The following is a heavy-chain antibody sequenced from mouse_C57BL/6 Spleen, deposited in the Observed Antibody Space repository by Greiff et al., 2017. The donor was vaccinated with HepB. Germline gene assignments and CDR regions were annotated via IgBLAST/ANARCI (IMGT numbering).Heavy chain of an antibody. CDR3: TTYGSSFYYFDY. CDR2: IDPEDGDT. D-gene: IGHD1-1*01. CDR1: GFNIKDYY. V-gene: IGHV14-1*01. J-gene: IGHJ2*01. Sequence: EVQLQQSGAELVRPGASVKLSCTASGFNIKDYYMHWVKQRPEQGLEWIGRIDPEDGDTEYAPKFPGKATMTADTSSNTAYLQLSSLTSEDTAVYYCTTYGSSFYYFDYWGQGTTLTVSS.